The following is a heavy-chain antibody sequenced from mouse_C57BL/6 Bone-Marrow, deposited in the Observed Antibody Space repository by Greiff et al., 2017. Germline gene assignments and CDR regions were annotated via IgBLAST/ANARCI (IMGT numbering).Heavy chain of an antibody. V-gene: IGHV14-4*01. J-gene: IGHJ3*01. CDR2: IDPENGDT. D-gene: IGHD2-4*01. CDR3: TSLYYDYDGFAY. Sequence: VQLKQSGAELVRPGASVKLSCTASGFNIKDDYMHWVKQRPEQGLEWIGWIDPENGDTEYASKFQGKATITADTSSNTAYLQLSSLTSEDTAVYYCTSLYYDYDGFAYWGQGTLVTVSA. CDR1: GFNIKDDY.